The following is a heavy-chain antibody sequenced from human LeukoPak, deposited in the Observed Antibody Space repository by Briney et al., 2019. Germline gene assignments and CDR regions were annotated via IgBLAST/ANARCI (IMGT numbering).Heavy chain of an antibody. CDR1: GGTFSSYT. D-gene: IGHD2-15*01. V-gene: IGHV1-69*02. Sequence: SMKVSCKASGGTFSSYTISWVRQAPGQGLEWMGRIIPILGIANYAQKFQGRVTITADKSTSTAYMELSSLRSEDTAVYYCARAPGISQAADYWGQGTLVTVSS. CDR2: IIPILGIA. J-gene: IGHJ4*02. CDR3: ARAPGISQAADY.